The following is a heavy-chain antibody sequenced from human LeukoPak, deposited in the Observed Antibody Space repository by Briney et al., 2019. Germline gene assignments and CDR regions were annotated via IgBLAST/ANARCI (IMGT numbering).Heavy chain of an antibody. D-gene: IGHD5-18*01. CDR2: FYSGAGT. J-gene: IGHJ4*02. V-gene: IGHV3-53*04. Sequence: GGSLRLSCAASGFTVSSDYMSWVRQAPGKGLEWVSIFYSGAGTYYAVSVRGRFTISRHYSKNTLYLQMNSLRAEDTAVYYCASARGSNYGSLGDWGQGTLVTVSS. CDR1: GFTVSSDY. CDR3: ASARGSNYGSLGD.